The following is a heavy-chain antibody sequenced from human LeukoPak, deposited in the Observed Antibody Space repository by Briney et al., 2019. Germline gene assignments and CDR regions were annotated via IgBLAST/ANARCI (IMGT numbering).Heavy chain of an antibody. CDR1: GFTFSDYY. V-gene: IGHV3-11*04. Sequence: GGSLRLSCAASGFTFSDYYMSWIRQAPGKGLEWISYISTSGTTTYYADSVKGRFTISRDDAKNSLYLQMKSLRADDTALYYCARVRGSYSVDYWGQGTLVTVSS. CDR2: ISTSGTTT. CDR3: ARVRGSYSVDY. J-gene: IGHJ4*02. D-gene: IGHD3-10*01.